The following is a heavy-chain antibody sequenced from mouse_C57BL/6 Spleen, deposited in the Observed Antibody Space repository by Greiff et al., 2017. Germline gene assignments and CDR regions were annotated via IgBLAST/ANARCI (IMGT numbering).Heavy chain of an antibody. Sequence: QVQLQQSGAELVRPGASVKLSCKASGYTFTDYYINWVKQRPGQGLEWIARIYPGSGNTYYNEKFKGKATLTAEKSSSTAYMQLSSLTSEDSAVYCCARQYYGSSPYFDYWGQGTTLTVSS. D-gene: IGHD1-1*01. CDR3: ARQYYGSSPYFDY. CDR2: IYPGSGNT. CDR1: GYTFTDYY. V-gene: IGHV1-76*01. J-gene: IGHJ2*01.